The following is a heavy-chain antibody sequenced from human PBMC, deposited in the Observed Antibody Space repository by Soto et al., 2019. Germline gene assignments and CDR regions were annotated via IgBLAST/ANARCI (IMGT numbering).Heavy chain of an antibody. CDR1: GGSIRNYY. Sequence: PSETLSLTCTVSGGSIRNYYWSWIRQPPGKGLEWIGYVYSSGSTHYNPSLQSRVTISADTSKNQVSLKVNSVTAADTAVYYCARDHPHSYGVYYFDYWGQGTPVTRLL. CDR3: ARDHPHSYGVYYFDY. D-gene: IGHD5-18*01. CDR2: VYSSGST. V-gene: IGHV4-59*01. J-gene: IGHJ4*02.